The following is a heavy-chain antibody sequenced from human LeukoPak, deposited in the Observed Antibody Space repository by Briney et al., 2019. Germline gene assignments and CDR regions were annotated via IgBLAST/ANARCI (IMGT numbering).Heavy chain of an antibody. D-gene: IGHD3-10*01. J-gene: IGHJ4*02. Sequence: GGSLRLSCAASGFTFSSYRMHWVRQAPGKGLVWVSRINSDGSSTSYADSVKGRFTISRDNAKNSLSLQMNSLRAEDTAVYYCARIPRLSITMGWGQGTLVTVSS. CDR1: GFTFSSYR. CDR2: INSDGSST. V-gene: IGHV3-74*01. CDR3: ARIPRLSITMG.